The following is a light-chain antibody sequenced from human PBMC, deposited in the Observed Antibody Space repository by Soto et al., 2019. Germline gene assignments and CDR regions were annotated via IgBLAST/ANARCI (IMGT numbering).Light chain of an antibody. CDR1: QGISSY. Sequence: IQLTQSPSSLSASVGDRVTITCRASQGISSYLAWSQQKPGKAPKPLIYAASALQSGVPSRFSGSGSGTDFTLTISSLQPEDFATYYCQQLNSYPITFGQGTRLEIK. J-gene: IGKJ5*01. CDR2: AAS. V-gene: IGKV1-9*01. CDR3: QQLNSYPIT.